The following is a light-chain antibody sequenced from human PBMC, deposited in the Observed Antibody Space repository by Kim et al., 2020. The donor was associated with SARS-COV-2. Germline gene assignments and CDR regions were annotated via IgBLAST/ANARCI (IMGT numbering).Light chain of an antibody. CDR3: ATWDYSLNGWV. CDR2: NDN. V-gene: IGLV1-44*01. J-gene: IGLJ3*02. CDR1: SPNVGSHI. Sequence: GQRVTISCSGSSPNVGSHIVNWYQQLPGTAPKLLIYNDNQRPSGVPARFSGSRSGTSASLAISGLQSADEADYYCATWDYSLNGWVFGGGTKVTVL.